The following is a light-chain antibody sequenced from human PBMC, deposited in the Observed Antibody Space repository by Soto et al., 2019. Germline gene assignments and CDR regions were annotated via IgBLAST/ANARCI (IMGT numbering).Light chain of an antibody. J-gene: IGKJ2*01. CDR2: SAS. CDR3: QQYGSSPYN. V-gene: IGKV3-20*01. CDR1: QSLSSSY. Sequence: EIVLTQSPGTLSLSPGKSATVSCRASQSLSSSYLAWYQQKPGQAPRLLIFSASNRATGIPDRFSGSGSGADFTLTISRLEPEDFAVYYCQQYGSSPYNFGQGTKVDIK.